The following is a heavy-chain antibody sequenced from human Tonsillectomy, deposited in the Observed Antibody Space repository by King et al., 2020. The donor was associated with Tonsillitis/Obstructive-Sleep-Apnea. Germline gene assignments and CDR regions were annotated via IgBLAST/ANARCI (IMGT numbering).Heavy chain of an antibody. CDR2: IWYDGSNK. CDR1: GFTFSSDG. D-gene: IGHD5-12*01. J-gene: IGHJ4*02. Sequence: VQLVESGGGVVQPGRSLRLSCAASGFTFSSDGMHWVRQAPGKGLEWVAVIWYDGSNKYYADSVKGRFTISRDNSKNTLYLQMNSLRAEDTAVYYCARDYEGDYFDYWGQGTLVTVSS. CDR3: ARDYEGDYFDY. V-gene: IGHV3-33*01.